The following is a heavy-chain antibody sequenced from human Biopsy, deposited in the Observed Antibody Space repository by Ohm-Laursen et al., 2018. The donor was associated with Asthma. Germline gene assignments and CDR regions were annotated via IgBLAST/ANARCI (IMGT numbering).Heavy chain of an antibody. V-gene: IGHV3-30-3*01. CDR3: ARGIYDMDV. CDR2: ITFDGNTQ. J-gene: IGHJ6*02. CDR1: GRHFGSYN. Sequence: SLRLSCSASGRHFGSYNLHWARQAPGKGLEWVAVITFDGNTQYYGDSVKGRFTVSRDNSKNVMFLQMNSLRAEDTAVYFCARGIYDMDVRGQGTTVTVSS.